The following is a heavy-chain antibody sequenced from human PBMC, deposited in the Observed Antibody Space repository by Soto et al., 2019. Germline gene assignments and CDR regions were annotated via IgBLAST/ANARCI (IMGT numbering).Heavy chain of an antibody. V-gene: IGHV3-23*01. CDR1: GFTFSSYA. Sequence: HPGGSLKLSCAASGFTFSSYAMSWVRQAPGKGLEWVSAISGSGGSTYYADSVKGRFTISRDNSKNTLYLQMNSLRAEDTAVYHCAKDHAGSGYDFDYWGQGTLVTVSS. J-gene: IGHJ4*02. CDR2: ISGSGGST. CDR3: AKDHAGSGYDFDY. D-gene: IGHD5-12*01.